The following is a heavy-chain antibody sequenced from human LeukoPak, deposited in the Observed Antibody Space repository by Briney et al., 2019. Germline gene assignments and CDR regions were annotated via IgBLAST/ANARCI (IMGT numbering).Heavy chain of an antibody. Sequence: GGSLRLSCAASGFTFSSYWMSWVRQAPGKGLEWVANIKQDGSEKYYVDSVKGRFTISRDNAKNSLYLQMNSLRAEDTAVYYCARDLNYDILTFDAFDIWGQGTMVTVSS. CDR2: IKQDGSEK. V-gene: IGHV3-7*01. J-gene: IGHJ3*02. CDR3: ARDLNYDILTFDAFDI. CDR1: GFTFSSYW. D-gene: IGHD3-9*01.